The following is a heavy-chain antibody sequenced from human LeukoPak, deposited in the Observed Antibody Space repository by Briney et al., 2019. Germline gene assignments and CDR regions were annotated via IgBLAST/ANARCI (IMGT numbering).Heavy chain of an antibody. J-gene: IGHJ4*02. V-gene: IGHV3-21*01. D-gene: IGHD6-13*01. Sequence: GGSLRLSCAASGFAFSSSSMNWVRQAPGKGLEWVSSIGSSSSYIYYADSMKGRFTSSRDNAKNSLFLQMNSLRAEDTAVYYCARDGSSSMGFDYWGQGTLVTVSS. CDR2: IGSSSSYI. CDR3: ARDGSSSMGFDY. CDR1: GFAFSSSS.